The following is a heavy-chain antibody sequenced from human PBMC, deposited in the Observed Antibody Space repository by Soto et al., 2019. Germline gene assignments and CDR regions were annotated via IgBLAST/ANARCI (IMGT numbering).Heavy chain of an antibody. Sequence: QVQVVESGGGVVQPGRSLRLSCAASGFTFSSFGMHWVRQAPGKGLEWVSLIWYDGSKKSYGDSVKGRFTISRDNSRNTVYLQWNSLRAADTAVYYCARDASYYSLWSGYYPSRNGMDVWGQGTTVTVSS. CDR2: IWYDGSKK. V-gene: IGHV3-33*01. J-gene: IGHJ6*02. CDR1: GFTFSSFG. D-gene: IGHD3-3*01. CDR3: ARDASYYSLWSGYYPSRNGMDV.